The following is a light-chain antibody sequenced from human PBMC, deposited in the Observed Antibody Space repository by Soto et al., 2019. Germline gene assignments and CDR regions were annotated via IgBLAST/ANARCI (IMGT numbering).Light chain of an antibody. Sequence: EIVLTQSPGTLSLTPGDRATLSCRASQSLSRSSLAWYQQKPGRAPRLLIYGATSRATGIPDRFSGSGSGTDFTLTISRLGPEDFAVYYCQPYGSSPRTFGQGTMVEI. CDR2: GAT. CDR3: QPYGSSPRT. CDR1: QSLSRSS. J-gene: IGKJ1*01. V-gene: IGKV3-20*01.